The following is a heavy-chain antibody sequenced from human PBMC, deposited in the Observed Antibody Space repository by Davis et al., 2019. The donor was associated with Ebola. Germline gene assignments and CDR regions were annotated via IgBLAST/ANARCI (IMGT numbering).Heavy chain of an antibody. V-gene: IGHV3-9*01. Sequence: PGGSLRLSCAASGFTFDDYAMHWVRQAPGKGLEWVSGISWNSGSIGYADSVKGRFTISRDNAKNSLYLQMNSLRAEDTALYYCAKGPQSSGLGWFDPWGQGTLVTVSS. CDR3: AKGPQSSGLGWFDP. D-gene: IGHD3-10*01. CDR2: ISWNSGSI. CDR1: GFTFDDYA. J-gene: IGHJ5*02.